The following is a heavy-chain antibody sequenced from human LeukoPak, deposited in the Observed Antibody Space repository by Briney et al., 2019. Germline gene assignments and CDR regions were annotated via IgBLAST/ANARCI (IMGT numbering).Heavy chain of an antibody. CDR3: ARDSSSLSNYDYYYCMDV. CDR1: GFTFSSYS. Sequence: PGGSLRLSCAASGFTFSSYSMNWVRQAPGKGLEWVSYISSSSTIYYADSVKGRFTISRDNAKDSLYLQMNSLRAEDTAVYYCARDSSSLSNYDYYYCMDVWGKGTTVTVSS. J-gene: IGHJ6*03. CDR2: ISSSSTI. V-gene: IGHV3-48*01. D-gene: IGHD4-11*01.